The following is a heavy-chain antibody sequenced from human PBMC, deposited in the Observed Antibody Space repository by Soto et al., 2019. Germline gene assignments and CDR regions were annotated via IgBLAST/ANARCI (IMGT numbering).Heavy chain of an antibody. CDR2: IYYSGST. J-gene: IGHJ4*02. CDR1: GGSISSYY. V-gene: IGHV4-59*01. CDR3: ARDAYFDY. Sequence: SETLSLTCTVSGGSISSYYWSWILQPPGKGLEWIGYIYYSGSTNYNPSFKSRVTISVDTSKNQFSLKLSSVTAADTAVYYCARDAYFDYWGQGTLVTVSS.